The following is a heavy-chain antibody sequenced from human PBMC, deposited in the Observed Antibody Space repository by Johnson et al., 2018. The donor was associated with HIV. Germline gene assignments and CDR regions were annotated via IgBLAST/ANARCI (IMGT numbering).Heavy chain of an antibody. Sequence: VQLVESGGGLIQPGGSLRLSSAASRLNVSSTYMSWVRQAPGKGLEWASVMYRGGSTYYPDSVKGRFTISRDNSKNTLYIQMNSLRAEDTAVYYCALVLGALPGAFDIWGQGTLVTVSS. CDR3: ALVLGALPGAFDI. CDR1: RLNVSSTY. CDR2: MYRGGST. D-gene: IGHD3-16*01. J-gene: IGHJ3*02. V-gene: IGHV3-53*01.